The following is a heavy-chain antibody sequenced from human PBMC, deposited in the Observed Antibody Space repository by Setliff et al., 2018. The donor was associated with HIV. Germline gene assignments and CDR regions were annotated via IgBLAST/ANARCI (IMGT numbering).Heavy chain of an antibody. Sequence: PSETLSLTCKVSGAPISSYYWNWIRQPPGKGLEWIGYIYNSGYSNSKPSLKSRVTISLDTSKNQFSLKLSSVTAADTAVYYCARGDGYRANDAYYDTGRDVWGQGITVTV. CDR1: GAPISSYY. CDR3: ARGDGYRANDAYYDTGRDV. V-gene: IGHV4-59*01. CDR2: IYNSGYS. D-gene: IGHD5-12*01. J-gene: IGHJ6*02.